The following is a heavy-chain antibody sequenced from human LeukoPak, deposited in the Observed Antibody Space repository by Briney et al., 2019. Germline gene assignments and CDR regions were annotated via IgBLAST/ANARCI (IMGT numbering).Heavy chain of an antibody. J-gene: IGHJ4*02. CDR2: IYYGGST. CDR3: ATGSSSWYSPFDY. Sequence: SETLSLTCAVSGGSISSSSYYWGWIRQPPGKGLEWIGSIYYGGSTYYDPSLKSRVTISVDTSKNQFSLKLSSVTAADTAVYYCATGSSSWYSPFDYWGQGTLVTVSS. CDR1: GGSISSSSYY. D-gene: IGHD6-13*01. V-gene: IGHV4-39*07.